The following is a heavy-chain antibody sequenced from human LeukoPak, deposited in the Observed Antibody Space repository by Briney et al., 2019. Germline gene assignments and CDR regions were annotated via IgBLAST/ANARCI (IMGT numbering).Heavy chain of an antibody. CDR3: ARDYADYVGYFFFDY. Sequence: GGSPRLSCAASGFTFNNYAMNWVRQAPGKGLEWVSSISGGGETTYYADSAKGRFTISSDNSQNTLYLQMNSLRAEDTAVYYCARDYADYVGYFFFDYWGQGTLVTVSS. CDR2: ISGGGETT. J-gene: IGHJ4*02. D-gene: IGHD4-17*01. CDR1: GFTFNNYA. V-gene: IGHV3-23*01.